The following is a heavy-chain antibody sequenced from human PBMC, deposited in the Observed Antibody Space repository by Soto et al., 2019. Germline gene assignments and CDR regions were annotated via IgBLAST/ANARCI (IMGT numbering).Heavy chain of an antibody. CDR1: GYSFKDHY. D-gene: IGHD2-15*01. CDR3: ARISCKGGSCYFDFDH. CDR2: INTSGEHT. J-gene: IGHJ4*02. V-gene: IGHV1-46*02. Sequence: ASVKVSCKASGYSFKDHYMHWVRQAPGRGLEWVGIINTSGEHTNYAQQFRGRVAMTRDTSTSTAYMELRSLRSADTAVYFCARISCKGGSCYFDFDHWGQGTLVTVS.